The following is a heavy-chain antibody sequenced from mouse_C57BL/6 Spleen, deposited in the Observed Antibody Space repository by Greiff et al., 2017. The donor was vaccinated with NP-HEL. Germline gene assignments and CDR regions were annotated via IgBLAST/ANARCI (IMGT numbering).Heavy chain of an antibody. D-gene: IGHD3-3*01. CDR2: ISSGSSTI. CDR1: GFTFSDYG. J-gene: IGHJ1*03. Sequence: EVQVVESGGGLVKPGGSLKLSCAASGFTFSDYGMHWVRQAPEKGLEWVAYISSGSSTIYYADTVKGRFTISRDNAKNTLFLQMTSLRSEDTAMYYCATGRGWYFDVWGTGTTVTVSS. V-gene: IGHV5-17*01. CDR3: ATGRGWYFDV.